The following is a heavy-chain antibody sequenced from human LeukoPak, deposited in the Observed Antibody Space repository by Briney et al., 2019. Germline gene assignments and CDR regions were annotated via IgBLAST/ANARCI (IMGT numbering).Heavy chain of an antibody. D-gene: IGHD3/OR15-3a*01. CDR3: ERDFERPDF. J-gene: IGHJ4*02. CDR2: IYYSGST. V-gene: IGHV4-39*01. Sequence: SETLSLTCTVSGGSISSSSYYWGWIRQPPGKGLEWIGSIYYSGSTYHNPSLKSRVTISVDTSKNQFSLKLSPVTAADTAVYYCERDFERPDFWGQGTLVTVSS. CDR1: GGSISSSSYY.